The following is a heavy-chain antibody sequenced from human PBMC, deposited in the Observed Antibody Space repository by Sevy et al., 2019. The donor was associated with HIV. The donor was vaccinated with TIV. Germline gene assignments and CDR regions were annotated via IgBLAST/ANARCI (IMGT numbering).Heavy chain of an antibody. Sequence: GGSLRLSCAASGFTFSSYAMHWVRQAPGKGLEWVAVLSYDGSNKYYADSVKGRFTISRDNSKNTLYLQMNSLRAEDTAVYYCARDGDSSGYWDAFDIWGQGTMVTVSS. D-gene: IGHD3-22*01. CDR1: GFTFSSYA. J-gene: IGHJ3*02. V-gene: IGHV3-30*04. CDR3: ARDGDSSGYWDAFDI. CDR2: LSYDGSNK.